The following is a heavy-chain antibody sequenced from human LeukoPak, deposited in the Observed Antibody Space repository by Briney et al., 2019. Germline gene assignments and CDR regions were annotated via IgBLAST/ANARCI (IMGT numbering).Heavy chain of an antibody. J-gene: IGHJ5*02. D-gene: IGHD2-15*01. Sequence: PSETLSLTCTVSGGSISSGGCYWSWIRQHPGKGLEWIGSIYYSGGTYYNPSLGSRITISVDTSKNHFSLKLRTVAAADTAVYYCATSSNPNWFDPWGQGTLVTVSS. CDR1: GGSISSGGCY. V-gene: IGHV4-31*03. CDR2: IYYSGGT. CDR3: ATSSNPNWFDP.